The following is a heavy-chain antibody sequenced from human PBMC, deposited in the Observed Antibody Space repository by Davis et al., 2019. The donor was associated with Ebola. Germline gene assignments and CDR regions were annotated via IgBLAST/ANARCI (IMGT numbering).Heavy chain of an antibody. CDR3: ARTAQGVIIT. CDR2: IKQDGSEK. D-gene: IGHD3-10*01. V-gene: IGHV3-7*01. CDR1: GFTFSSYA. J-gene: IGHJ4*02. Sequence: PGGSLRLSCAASGFTFSSYAMHWVRQAPGKGLEWVANIKQDGSEKYYVDSVKGRFTISRDNAKNSLYLQMNSLRAEDTAVYYCARTAQGVIITWGQGTLVTVSS.